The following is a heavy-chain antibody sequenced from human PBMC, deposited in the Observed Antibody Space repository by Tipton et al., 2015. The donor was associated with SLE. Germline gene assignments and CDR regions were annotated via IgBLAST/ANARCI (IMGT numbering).Heavy chain of an antibody. Sequence: TLSLTCTVSGGSISSFYWSWIRQPPGKGLDWIGYIYSSGSTDYNPSLKSRVTISVDVSKNQFSLKLSSVTAADTAVYYCARYSSSWTFDYWGQGTLVTVSS. V-gene: IGHV4-59*01. CDR1: GGSISSFY. CDR3: ARYSSSWTFDY. CDR2: IYSSGST. D-gene: IGHD6-13*01. J-gene: IGHJ4*02.